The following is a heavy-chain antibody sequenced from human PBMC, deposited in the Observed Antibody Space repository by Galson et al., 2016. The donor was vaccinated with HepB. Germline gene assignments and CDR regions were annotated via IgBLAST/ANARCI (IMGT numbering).Heavy chain of an antibody. J-gene: IGHJ3*01. Sequence: SLRLSCAASDFTFSTYNMNWVRQAPGKGLEWISYISTSSATIYYAGSVEGRFTISRDNARNSLYLQMNSLRAEDTAGYYCSREDDDYGDSVFVGPFDVWGQGTVVTVSS. V-gene: IGHV3-48*04. D-gene: IGHD4-17*01. CDR3: SREDDDYGDSVFVGPFDV. CDR1: DFTFSTYN. CDR2: ISTSSATI.